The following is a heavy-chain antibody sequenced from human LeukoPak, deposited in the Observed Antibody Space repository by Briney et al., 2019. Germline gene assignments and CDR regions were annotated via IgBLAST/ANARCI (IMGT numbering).Heavy chain of an antibody. CDR2: IYSGGST. Sequence: GGSLRLSCAASGFTVSSNYMSWVRQAPGKGLEWVSVIYSGGSTCYADSVKGRFTISRDNSKNTLYLQMNSLRAEDTAVYYCARDACGGDCYGLDYWGQGTLVTVSS. J-gene: IGHJ4*02. V-gene: IGHV3-53*01. CDR3: ARDACGGDCYGLDY. CDR1: GFTVSSNY. D-gene: IGHD2-21*02.